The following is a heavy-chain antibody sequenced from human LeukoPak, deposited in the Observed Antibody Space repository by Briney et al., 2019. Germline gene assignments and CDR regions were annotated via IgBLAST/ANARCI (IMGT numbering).Heavy chain of an antibody. CDR1: GYTFTSYA. CDR2: INAGNGNT. CDR3: ARDLAAITTGSHNWFDP. Sequence: ASVKVSCKASGYTFTSYAMHWVRQAPGQRLEWMGWINAGNGNTKYSQKFQGRVTITRDTSASTAYMELSSLRSEDTAVYYCARDLAAITTGSHNWFDPWGQGTLVTVSS. J-gene: IGHJ5*02. V-gene: IGHV1-3*01. D-gene: IGHD3-22*01.